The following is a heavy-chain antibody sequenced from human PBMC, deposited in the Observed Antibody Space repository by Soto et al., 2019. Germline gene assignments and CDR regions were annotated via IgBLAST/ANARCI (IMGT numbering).Heavy chain of an antibody. D-gene: IGHD1-20*01. V-gene: IGHV3-30-3*01. CDR3: ARDKVFKFDY. J-gene: IGHJ4*02. Sequence: PGGSLRLSCAASGFTFSSYAMHWVRQAPGKGLEWVAVISYDGSNKYYADSVKGRFTISRDNSKNTLYLQMNSLRAEDTAVYYCARDKVFKFDYWGQGTLVTVSS. CDR2: ISYDGSNK. CDR1: GFTFSSYA.